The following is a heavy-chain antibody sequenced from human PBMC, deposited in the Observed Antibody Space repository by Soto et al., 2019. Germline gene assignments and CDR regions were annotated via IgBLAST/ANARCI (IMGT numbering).Heavy chain of an antibody. CDR3: ARGRNYNILTDYYPEPLSFDS. Sequence: SETLSLTCTVSGGPLSSGSYYWSWIRQTPGRGLEWIAYIYYSGSTHYSPSLKSRVTISVDTSKNQFSLKMTSVSAADTAVYYCARGRNYNILTDYYPEPLSFDSWGQGNLVTVSS. J-gene: IGHJ4*02. CDR1: GGPLSSGSYY. D-gene: IGHD3-9*01. V-gene: IGHV4-61*01. CDR2: IYYSGST.